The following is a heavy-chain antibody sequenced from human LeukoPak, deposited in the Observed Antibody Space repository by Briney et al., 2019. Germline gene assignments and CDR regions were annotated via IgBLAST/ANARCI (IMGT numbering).Heavy chain of an antibody. D-gene: IGHD1-26*01. CDR2: ISAYNGNT. CDR1: GYTFTSYG. J-gene: IGHJ3*02. CDR3: AREVVGATSSAFDI. V-gene: IGHV1-18*01. Sequence: ASVKVSCKASGYTFTSYGISWVRQAPGQGLEWMGWISAYNGNTNYAQKFQGRVTMTTDTSTSTAYMEPRSLRSDDTAVYYCAREVVGATSSAFDIWGQGTMVTVSS.